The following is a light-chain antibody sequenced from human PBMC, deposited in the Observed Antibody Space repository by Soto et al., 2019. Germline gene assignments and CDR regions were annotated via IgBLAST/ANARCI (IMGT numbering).Light chain of an antibody. J-gene: IGKJ5*01. CDR3: QQGHSNPIT. CDR1: ETISTY. CDR2: AAS. V-gene: IGKV1-39*01. Sequence: DIQMTQSPSSLSASVGYRVTITCRTSETISTYVNWYQKKPGKAPKLLIYAASSLQSGVPSRFSGSGSGTDFTLTISSLQPEDFATYYCQQGHSNPITLGQGTRLEIK.